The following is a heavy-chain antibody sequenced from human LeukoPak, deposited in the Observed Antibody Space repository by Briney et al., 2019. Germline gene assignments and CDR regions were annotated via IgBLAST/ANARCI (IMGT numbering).Heavy chain of an antibody. V-gene: IGHV3-30*03. CDR3: ARGSYCSGGSCYSVRGFDP. Sequence: PGGSLRLSCAASGFTFSSYGMHWVRQAPGKGLEWVAVISYDGSNKYYADSVKGRFTISRDNSKNTLYLQMNSLRAEDTAVYYCARGSYCSGGSCYSVRGFDPWGQGTLVTVSS. CDR2: ISYDGSNK. CDR1: GFTFSSYG. D-gene: IGHD2-15*01. J-gene: IGHJ5*02.